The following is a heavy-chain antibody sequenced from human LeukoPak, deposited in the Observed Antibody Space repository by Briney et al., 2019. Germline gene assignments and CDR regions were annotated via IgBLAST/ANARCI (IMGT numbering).Heavy chain of an antibody. D-gene: IGHD3-10*01. CDR3: AKDLPLLLWFGEFHD. Sequence: GGSLRLSCAASGFTFSSYGMSWVRQAPGKGLEWVSAISGSGGSTYYADSVKGRFTISRDNSKNTLYLQMNSLRAEDTAVYYCAKDLPLLLWFGEFHDWGQGTLVTVSS. J-gene: IGHJ4*02. CDR1: GFTFSSYG. V-gene: IGHV3-23*01. CDR2: ISGSGGST.